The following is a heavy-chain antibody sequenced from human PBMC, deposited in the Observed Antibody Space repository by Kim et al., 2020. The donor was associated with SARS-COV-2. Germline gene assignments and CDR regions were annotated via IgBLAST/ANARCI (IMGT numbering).Heavy chain of an antibody. V-gene: IGHV3-23*01. J-gene: IGHJ4*01. CDR1: GFTFSNYA. Sequence: GGSLRLSCATSGFTFSNYALSWVRQAPGKGLEWLSVISVSTGSTFYGDSVTGRFPISSDTSNNILYLQMNSLRAEATAVYYCAKDLFAAAGMLVSFDSW. CDR3: AKDLFAAAGMLVSFDS. D-gene: IGHD6-13*01. CDR2: ISVSTGST.